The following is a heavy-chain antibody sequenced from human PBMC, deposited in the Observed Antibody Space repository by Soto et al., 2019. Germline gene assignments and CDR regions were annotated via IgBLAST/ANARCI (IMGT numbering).Heavy chain of an antibody. J-gene: IGHJ4*02. V-gene: IGHV2-5*02. D-gene: IGHD3-9*01. CDR3: ALLVGDYDILTGYSLPYYFDY. Sequence: SGPTVVNPAHPRTLTCTFSGFSLIASGVGGGWIRQPPGKSLEWLSLIYWDDDKRYSPSLKSRLTITKDTSKNQVVLTMTNMDPVDTATYSCALLVGDYDILTGYSLPYYFDYWGQGTLVTVSS. CDR2: IYWDDDK. CDR1: GFSLIASGVG.